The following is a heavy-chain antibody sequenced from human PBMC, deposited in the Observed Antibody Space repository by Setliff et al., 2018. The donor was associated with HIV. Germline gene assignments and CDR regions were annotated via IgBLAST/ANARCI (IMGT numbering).Heavy chain of an antibody. CDR1: GFTFSDHY. J-gene: IGHJ4*02. Sequence: SETLRLSCAASGFTFSDHYMNWIRQTPGKGLEWIGSIYWSGLTFYNPSLKSRVTISVDTSKNQFSLKLSSVTAADTAVYYCARAYSGSFDYWGQGTLVTVSS. CDR3: ARAYSGSFDY. D-gene: IGHD1-26*01. V-gene: IGHV4-38-2*01. CDR2: IYWSGLT.